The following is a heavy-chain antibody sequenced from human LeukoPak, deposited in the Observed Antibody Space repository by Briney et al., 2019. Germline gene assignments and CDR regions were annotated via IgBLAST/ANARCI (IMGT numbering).Heavy chain of an antibody. CDR3: ARSAGTNAFDI. CDR1: GGTFSSYA. CDR2: IIPILGIA. J-gene: IGHJ3*02. Sequence: SVKVSCKASGGTFSSYAISWVRQAPGQGLEWMGRIIPILGIANYAQKFQGRVTITADKSTSTAYMELSSLRSEDTAVYYCARSAGTNAFDIWGQGTMVTVSS. V-gene: IGHV1-69*04. D-gene: IGHD1-1*01.